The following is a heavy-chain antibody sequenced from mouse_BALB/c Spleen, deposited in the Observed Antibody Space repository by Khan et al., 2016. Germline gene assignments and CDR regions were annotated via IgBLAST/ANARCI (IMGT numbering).Heavy chain of an antibody. D-gene: IGHD2-14*01. V-gene: IGHV1-12*01. Sequence: QVQLQQPGAELVKPGASVKMSCKASGYTFTSYNMHWVKQTPGQGLEWIGAIYPGNGDTSYNQKFKGQATLTADKSSSTAYMQLSSLTSEDSAVYYCAREGNYFDYWGQGTTLTVSS. CDR1: GYTFTSYN. CDR3: AREGNYFDY. CDR2: IYPGNGDT. J-gene: IGHJ2*01.